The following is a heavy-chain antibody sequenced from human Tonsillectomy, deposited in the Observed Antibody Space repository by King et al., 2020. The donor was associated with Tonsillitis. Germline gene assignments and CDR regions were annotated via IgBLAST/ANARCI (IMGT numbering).Heavy chain of an antibody. J-gene: IGHJ4*02. CDR3: ARDARGTPLGY. Sequence: VQLVESGGGLVQPGGSLRLSCAASGFTVSSNYMSWVRQAPGKGLEWVSVIYSGGSTYYADSVQGRFTISRDNSKNTLYLQMNSLRAEDTAVYYCARDARGTPLGYWGQGTLVTVSS. CDR2: IYSGGST. CDR1: GFTVSSNY. V-gene: IGHV3-66*01. D-gene: IGHD3-10*01.